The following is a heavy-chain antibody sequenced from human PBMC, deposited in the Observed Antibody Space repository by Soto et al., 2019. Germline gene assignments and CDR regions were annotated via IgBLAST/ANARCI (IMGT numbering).Heavy chain of an antibody. CDR1: GGSISGGDYY. D-gene: IGHD2-21*01. CDR2: IYSSGAT. V-gene: IGHV4-30-4*01. Sequence: QVHLQESGPGLVRPSQTLSLTCIVSGGSISGGDYYWTWIRQPPGKGLEWIGHIYSSGATNFNPSLMSRVSISVDRSRNQFSLNLRSVTAADTAVYYCARATAYCGRTDCYPFDFWGQGTLVTVSS. J-gene: IGHJ4*02. CDR3: ARATAYCGRTDCYPFDF.